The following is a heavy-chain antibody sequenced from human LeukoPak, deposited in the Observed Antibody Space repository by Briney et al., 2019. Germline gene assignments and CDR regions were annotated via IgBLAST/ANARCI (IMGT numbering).Heavy chain of an antibody. CDR2: IYTSGST. CDR1: GGSISSYY. D-gene: IGHD6-19*01. V-gene: IGHV4-4*07. J-gene: IGHJ5*02. CDR3: ARSRIAVAGIVWYWFDP. Sequence: SEALSLTCTVSGGSISSYYWSWIRQPAGKGLEWIGRIYTSGSTNYNPSLKSRVTMSVDTSKNQFSLKLSSVTAADTAVYYCARSRIAVAGIVWYWFDPWGQGTLVTVSS.